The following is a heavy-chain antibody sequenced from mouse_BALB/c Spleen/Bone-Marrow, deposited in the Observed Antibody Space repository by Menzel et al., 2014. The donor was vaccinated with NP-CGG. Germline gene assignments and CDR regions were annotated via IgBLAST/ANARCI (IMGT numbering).Heavy chain of an antibody. J-gene: IGHJ2*01. CDR1: GYTFTDTW. V-gene: IGHV1-7*01. CDR2: INPSTGYA. CDR3: ARDY. Sequence: VQLQQSGPELAKPGASVKMSCRASGYTFTDTWIHWIKQSPGQGLEWIGYINPSTGYAEYNQNFKDKATLTVDKSSSTAYMQLSSLTSEDSAVYYCARDYWGQGTTLTVSS.